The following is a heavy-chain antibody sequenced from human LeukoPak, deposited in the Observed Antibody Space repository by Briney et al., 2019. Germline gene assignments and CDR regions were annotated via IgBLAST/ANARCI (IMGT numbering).Heavy chain of an antibody. D-gene: IGHD2-15*01. CDR1: GFTFDTYA. J-gene: IGHJ4*02. CDR2: ISGDGGNT. CDR3: AKDKALGYCSAGSCLYLDY. V-gene: IGHV3-43*02. Sequence: PGGSLRLSCAASGFTFDTYAMTWVRQAPGKGLEWVSLISGDGGNTYYADSVKGRFTLSRDNSKNSLYLQMNSLRSEDTAFYYCAKDKALGYCSAGSCLYLDYWGQGTLVTVSS.